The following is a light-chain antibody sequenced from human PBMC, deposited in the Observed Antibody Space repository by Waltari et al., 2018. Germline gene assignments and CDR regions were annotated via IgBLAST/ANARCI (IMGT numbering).Light chain of an antibody. Sequence: EIVLTQSPGTLSLSPGERATLSCRASQSVSSNYLAWYRQKPGQAPRLIISGASGRATGIPDRFSGSGSGTDFTLTISRLEPEDFAVYYCQQYGTSPVSFGQG. V-gene: IGKV3-20*01. CDR3: QQYGTSPVS. CDR2: GAS. J-gene: IGKJ1*01. CDR1: QSVSSNY.